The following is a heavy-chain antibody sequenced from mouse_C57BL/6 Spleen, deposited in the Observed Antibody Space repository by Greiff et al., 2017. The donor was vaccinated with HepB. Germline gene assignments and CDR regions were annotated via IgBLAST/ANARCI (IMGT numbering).Heavy chain of an antibody. CDR2: IYPGDGDT. J-gene: IGHJ2*01. CDR3: ARSNSRFDY. CDR1: GYAFSSYW. Sequence: VQLQQSGAELVKPGASVKISCKASGYAFSSYWMNWVKQRTGKGLEWIGQIYPGDGDTNYNGKFKGKATLTADKSSSTAYMQLSSLTSEDSAVYFCARSNSRFDYWGQGTTLTVSS. V-gene: IGHV1-80*01.